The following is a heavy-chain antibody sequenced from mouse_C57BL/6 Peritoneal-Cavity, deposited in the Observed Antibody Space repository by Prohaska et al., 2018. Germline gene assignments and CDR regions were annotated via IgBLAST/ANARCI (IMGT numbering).Heavy chain of an antibody. CDR3: TRGRDYDGPYYAMDY. J-gene: IGHJ4*01. CDR1: GYTFTDYE. V-gene: IGHV1-15*01. D-gene: IGHD2-4*01. CDR2: IDPETGGT. Sequence: QKSGAELVRPGASVTLSCKASGYTFTDYEMHWVKQTPVHGLEWIGAIDPETGGTAYNQKFKGKAILTADKSSSTAYMELRSLTSEDSAVYYCTRGRDYDGPYYAMDYWGQGTSVTVSS.